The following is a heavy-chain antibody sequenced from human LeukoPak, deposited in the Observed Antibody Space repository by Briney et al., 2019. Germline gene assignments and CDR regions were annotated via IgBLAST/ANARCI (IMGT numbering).Heavy chain of an antibody. V-gene: IGHV3-9*01. D-gene: IGHD3-3*01. Sequence: PGRSLRLSCAASGFTFDDYAMHWVRPAPGKGLEWVSGISWNSGSIGYADSVKGRFTISRDNAKNSLYLQMNSLRAEDTALYYCAKDLMSYDFWSGYWVPRNDAFDIWGQGTMVTVSS. CDR2: ISWNSGSI. CDR3: AKDLMSYDFWSGYWVPRNDAFDI. J-gene: IGHJ3*02. CDR1: GFTFDDYA.